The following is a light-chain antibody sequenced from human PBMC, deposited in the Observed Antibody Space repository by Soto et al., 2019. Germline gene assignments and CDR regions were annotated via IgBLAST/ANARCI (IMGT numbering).Light chain of an antibody. Sequence: EIVLTQSPATLSLSPGEGVTLSCRASQSVNNLAWYQQKPGQAPRLLIYDASNRATGIPARFSGSGSGTDFTLTITYLEPEDFAVYYCQQRANWPRSFGGGTKVEIK. CDR1: QSVNN. J-gene: IGKJ4*01. CDR3: QQRANWPRS. V-gene: IGKV3-11*01. CDR2: DAS.